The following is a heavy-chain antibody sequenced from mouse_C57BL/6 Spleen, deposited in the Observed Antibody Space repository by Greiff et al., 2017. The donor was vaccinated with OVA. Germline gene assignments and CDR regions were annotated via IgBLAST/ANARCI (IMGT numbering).Heavy chain of an antibody. J-gene: IGHJ4*01. V-gene: IGHV1-55*01. CDR2: IYPGSGST. Sequence: QVQLQQSGAELVKPGASVKMSCKASGYTFTSYWITWVKQRPGQGLEWLGDIYPGSGSTNYNEKFKSKATLTVDTSSSTAYMQLSSLTSEDSAVYYCARYDPYAMDYWGQGTSVTVSS. D-gene: IGHD2-3*01. CDR3: ARYDPYAMDY. CDR1: GYTFTSYW.